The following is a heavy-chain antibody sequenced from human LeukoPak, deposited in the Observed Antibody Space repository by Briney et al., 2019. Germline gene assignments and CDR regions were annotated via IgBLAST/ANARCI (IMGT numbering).Heavy chain of an antibody. D-gene: IGHD6-13*01. CDR3: AKDSSIAAAGTGYYFDY. J-gene: IGHJ4*02. CDR2: ISYDGSNK. Sequence: PGGSLRLSCAASGFTFSSYAMHWVRQAPGKGLEWVAVISYDGSNKYYADSVKGRFTISRDNSKNTLYLQMNSLRAEDTAVYYCAKDSSIAAAGTGYYFDYWGQGTLVTVSS. CDR1: GFTFSSYA. V-gene: IGHV3-30-3*01.